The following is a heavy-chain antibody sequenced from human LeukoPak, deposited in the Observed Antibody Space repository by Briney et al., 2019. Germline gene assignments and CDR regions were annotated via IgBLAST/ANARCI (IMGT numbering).Heavy chain of an antibody. CDR3: ARVIAVADYYYGMDV. CDR1: GYSFTSYW. D-gene: IGHD6-19*01. V-gene: IGHV5-51*01. CDR2: IYPGDSDT. J-gene: IGHJ6*02. Sequence: GESLKISCKGSGYSFTSYWIGWVRPLPGKGLEWMGIIYPGDSDTRYSPSFQGQVTISADKSISTAYLQWSSLKASDTAMYYCARVIAVADYYYGMDVWGQGTTVTVSS.